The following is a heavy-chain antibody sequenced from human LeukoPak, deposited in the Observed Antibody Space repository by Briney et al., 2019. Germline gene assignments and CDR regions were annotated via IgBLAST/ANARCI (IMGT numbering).Heavy chain of an antibody. CDR2: VRYDESNK. J-gene: IGHJ4*02. D-gene: IGHD1-26*01. CDR3: AKGGGATATHLLDY. CDR1: GFTFSNYA. V-gene: IGHV3-30*02. Sequence: GGSLRLSCAASGFTFSNYAMSWVRQAPGKGLEWVAFVRYDESNKDYADSVKGRFTISRDNSKNTLFLQMNSLRAEDTAIYYCAKGGGATATHLLDYWGQGALVTVSS.